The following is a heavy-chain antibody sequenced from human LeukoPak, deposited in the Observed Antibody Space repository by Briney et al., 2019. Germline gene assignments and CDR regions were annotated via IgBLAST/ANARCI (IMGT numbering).Heavy chain of an antibody. D-gene: IGHD6-13*01. CDR3: ASASSHRIAAGGDY. Sequence: GGSLRLSCAASGFIFNNYWMHWVRQAPGKGLVWVSRINSDGSSRNYADSVKGRVTISRDNSKSTLYLQMNRLRAKDTAVYYCASASSHRIAAGGDYWGQGTLVTVSS. V-gene: IGHV3-74*01. CDR1: GFIFNNYW. J-gene: IGHJ4*02. CDR2: INSDGSSR.